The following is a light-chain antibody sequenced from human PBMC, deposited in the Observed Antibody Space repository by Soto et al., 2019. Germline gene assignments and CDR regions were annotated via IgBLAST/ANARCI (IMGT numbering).Light chain of an antibody. CDR1: HSVRNKD. J-gene: IGKJ1*01. CDR2: GAY. CDR3: QQYGSSGT. Sequence: IVLTESPGTLSLSPGEGATLSCRSSHSVRNKDLAVCQEKPGQAPRLLIYGAYNRATGIPDRFSGSGSGTDFTLTISRLEPEDFAVYYCQQYGSSGTFGQGTKV. V-gene: IGKV3-20*01.